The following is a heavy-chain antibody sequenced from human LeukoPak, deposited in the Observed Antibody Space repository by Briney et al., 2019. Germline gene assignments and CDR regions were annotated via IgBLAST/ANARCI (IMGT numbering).Heavy chain of an antibody. V-gene: IGHV3-33*08. CDR2: IWYDGSNI. CDR3: ANNGVSPNYYYGMNV. D-gene: IGHD2-8*01. Sequence: GGSLRLSCAASGFTFSGSSIHWVRQAPGKGLEWVAVIWYDGSNIHYADSVQGRFTISRDSSKNMLYLQMNSLRAEDTGVYYCANNGVSPNYYYGMNVWGQGTTVTVSS. CDR1: GFTFSGSS. J-gene: IGHJ6*02.